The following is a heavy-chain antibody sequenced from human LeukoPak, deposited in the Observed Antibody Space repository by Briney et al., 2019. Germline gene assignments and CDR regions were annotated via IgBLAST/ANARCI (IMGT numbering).Heavy chain of an antibody. V-gene: IGHV1-46*03. CDR2: INPSGGST. Sequence: ASVKVSCKASGYTFTSYYMHWLRQAPGQGLEWMGIINPSGGSTSYAQKFQGRVTMTRDTSTSTVYMELSSLRSEDTAVYYCASPVGYYYMDVWGKGTTVTVSS. CDR3: ASPVGYYYMDV. J-gene: IGHJ6*03. CDR1: GYTFTSYY.